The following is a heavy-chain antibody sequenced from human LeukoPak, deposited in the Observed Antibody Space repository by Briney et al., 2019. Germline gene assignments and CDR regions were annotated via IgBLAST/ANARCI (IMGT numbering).Heavy chain of an antibody. J-gene: IGHJ4*02. Sequence: PSETLSLTCTVSGGSISSYYWSWIRQPPGKGLEWIGYIYYSGSTNYNPSLKSRVTISVDTSKNQFSLKLSSVTAADTAVYYCARVSKSPSTYYYGSGSRGPFDYWGQGTLVTVSS. CDR1: GGSISSYY. CDR3: ARVSKSPSTYYYGSGSRGPFDY. D-gene: IGHD3-10*01. V-gene: IGHV4-59*01. CDR2: IYYSGST.